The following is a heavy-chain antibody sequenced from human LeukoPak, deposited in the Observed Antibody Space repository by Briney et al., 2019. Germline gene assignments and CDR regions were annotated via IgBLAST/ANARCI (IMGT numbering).Heavy chain of an antibody. CDR1: GFTFSSYA. CDR2: ISGRGDNT. V-gene: IGHV3-23*01. D-gene: IGHD6-13*01. CDR3: AKDQSAAGRGSGAFDT. Sequence: PGGSLRLSCAASGFTFSSYAMSWVRQAPGKGLEWVSGISGRGDNTFYADSVKGRFTISRDNSKNTLYLQMNSLRAEDTAVYYCAKDQSAAGRGSGAFDTWGQGTMVTVSS. J-gene: IGHJ3*02.